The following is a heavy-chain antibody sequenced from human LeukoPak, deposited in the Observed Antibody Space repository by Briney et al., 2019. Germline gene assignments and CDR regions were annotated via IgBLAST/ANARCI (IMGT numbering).Heavy chain of an antibody. J-gene: IGHJ4*02. CDR2: MSSSGLI. CDR3: AREFDGSASGAGY. V-gene: IGHV3-21*01. CDR1: GFAFSTYT. D-gene: IGHD1-26*01. Sequence: PGGPLRLSCTASGFAFSTYTMNWVRQAPGKGLEWVSSMSSSGLIYYGDSVKGRFTVSRDNAKRSLYLQMNSLRADDTAVYYCAREFDGSASGAGYWGQGALVTVSS.